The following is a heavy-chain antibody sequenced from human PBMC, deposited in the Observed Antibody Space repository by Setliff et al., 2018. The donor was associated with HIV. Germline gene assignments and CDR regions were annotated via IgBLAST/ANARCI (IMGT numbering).Heavy chain of an antibody. CDR3: AKDGTGRDSYEYMDV. Sequence: GESLKISCKTSGYSFSSYWIGWVRQMPGKGLEWMGVIYPGDSDTRYGPAFQGHVTISADKSVSTAFLQWNSLRTDDTAVYYCAKDGTGRDSYEYMDVWGKGTTVTV. J-gene: IGHJ6*03. CDR2: IYPGDSDT. D-gene: IGHD3-10*01. CDR1: GYSFSSYW. V-gene: IGHV5-51*01.